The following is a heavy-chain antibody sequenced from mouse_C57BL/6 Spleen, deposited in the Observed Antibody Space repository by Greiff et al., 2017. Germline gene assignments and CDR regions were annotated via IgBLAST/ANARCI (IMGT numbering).Heavy chain of an antibody. CDR2: ISSGSSTI. Sequence: EVKLMESGGGLVKPGGSLKLSCAASGFTFSDYGMHWVRQAPEKGLEWVAYISSGSSTIYYADTVKGRFTISRDNAKNTLFRQMTSLRSEDTAMYYCARKDFDYWGQGTTLTVSS. V-gene: IGHV5-17*01. J-gene: IGHJ2*01. CDR1: GFTFSDYG. CDR3: ARKDFDY.